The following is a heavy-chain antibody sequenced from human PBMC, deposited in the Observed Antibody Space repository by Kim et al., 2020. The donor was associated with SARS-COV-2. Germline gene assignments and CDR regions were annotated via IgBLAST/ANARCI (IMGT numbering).Heavy chain of an antibody. V-gene: IGHV3-30*18. J-gene: IGHJ5*01. CDR2: VSPDGTLQ. CDR3: AKLPYAVADPSDS. D-gene: IGHD6-19*01. CDR1: GFAFHDYT. Sequence: GGSLRLSCVVSGFAFHDYTMHWVRLLPGKGLEWVAVVSPDGTLQFYADSVKGRFTISRDNSKNTLYLQMDNMRTDDTARYYCAKLPYAVADPSDSWGQGTLVSVSS.